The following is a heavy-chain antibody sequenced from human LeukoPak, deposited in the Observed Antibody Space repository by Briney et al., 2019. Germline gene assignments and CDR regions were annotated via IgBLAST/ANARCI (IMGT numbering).Heavy chain of an antibody. V-gene: IGHV3-9*01. Sequence: GRSLRLSCAASGFTFDDCAMPWVRQAPGKGLEWVSGISWNSGSIGYADSVKGRFTISRDNAKNSLYLQMNSLRAEDTALYYCAKGGGSSWYDGFDYWGQGTLVTVSS. D-gene: IGHD6-13*01. J-gene: IGHJ4*02. CDR2: ISWNSGSI. CDR1: GFTFDDCA. CDR3: AKGGGSSWYDGFDY.